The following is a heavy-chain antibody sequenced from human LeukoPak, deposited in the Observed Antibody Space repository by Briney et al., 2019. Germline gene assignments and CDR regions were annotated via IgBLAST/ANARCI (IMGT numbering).Heavy chain of an antibody. V-gene: IGHV4-38-2*02. CDR1: GYSISTGYY. CDR2: FYHGGST. D-gene: IGHD6-6*01. J-gene: IGHJ5*02. CDR3: ARETRSSSWGGRRRTTNWFDP. Sequence: SETLSLTCTVSGYSISTGYYWDWIRQPPGKGLEWIGTFYHGGSTYYNPSLKSRVTISVDTSKNQFSLKLSSVTAADTAVYYCARETRSSSWGGRRRTTNWFDPWGQGTLVTVSS.